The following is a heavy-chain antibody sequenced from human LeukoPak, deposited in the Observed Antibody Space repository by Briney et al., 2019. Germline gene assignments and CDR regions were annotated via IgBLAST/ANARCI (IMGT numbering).Heavy chain of an antibody. CDR3: ARMTTTLHY. CDR2: IYYSGST. V-gene: IGHV4-39*07. Sequence: PSETLSLTCTVSGGSISSYYWSWIRPPPGKGLEWIGSIYYSGSTYYNPSLKSRVTISVDTSKNQFSLKLSSVTAADTAVYYCARMTTTLHYWGQGTLATVSS. D-gene: IGHD1-1*01. CDR1: GGSISSYY. J-gene: IGHJ4*02.